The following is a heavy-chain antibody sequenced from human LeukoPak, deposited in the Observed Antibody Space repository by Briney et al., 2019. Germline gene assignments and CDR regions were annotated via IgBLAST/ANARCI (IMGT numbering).Heavy chain of an antibody. J-gene: IGHJ4*02. CDR1: GYTFTSYD. CDR2: MNPNSGNT. Sequence: ASVKVSCKASGYTFTSYDINWVRQATGQGLEWMGWMNPNSGNTGYAQKFRGRVTMTRNTSISTAYMELSSLRSEDTAVYYCARGPYYYDSSGYYSLFDYWGQGTLVTVSS. D-gene: IGHD3-22*01. V-gene: IGHV1-8*01. CDR3: ARGPYYYDSSGYYSLFDY.